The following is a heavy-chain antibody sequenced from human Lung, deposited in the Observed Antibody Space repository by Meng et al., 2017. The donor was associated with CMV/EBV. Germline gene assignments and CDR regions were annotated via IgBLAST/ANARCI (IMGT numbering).Heavy chain of an antibody. J-gene: IGHJ1*01. D-gene: IGHD3-10*01. V-gene: IGHV4-4*02. CDR1: GDSITNHNW. Sequence: AQLREPGPRVSTPSETPPLTCAVSGDSITNHNWWAWVRPPPGKGLEWIGEIPHRGSSAYNPSLKSRVSMSIDKSKNQFSLKLTSVTAADTAVYHCLRRSGGSVWGQGTLVTVSS. CDR3: LRRSGGSV. CDR2: IPHRGSS.